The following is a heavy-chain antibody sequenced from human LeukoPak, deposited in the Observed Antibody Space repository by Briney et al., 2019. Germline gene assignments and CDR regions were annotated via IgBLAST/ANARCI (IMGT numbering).Heavy chain of an antibody. CDR1: GYTFISYA. CDR2: ISASGGST. J-gene: IGHJ4*02. V-gene: IGHV3-23*01. Sequence: RGSLRHSCAPPGYTFISYAMSWVCQAPRKGLERVSPISASGGSTYYADSVKGRFAISRDNSKNTLYLQINSLRAEDTAVYYCANLYYYGSGSYESRYFDYWGQGTLVTVSS. CDR3: ANLYYYGSGSYESRYFDY. D-gene: IGHD3-10*01.